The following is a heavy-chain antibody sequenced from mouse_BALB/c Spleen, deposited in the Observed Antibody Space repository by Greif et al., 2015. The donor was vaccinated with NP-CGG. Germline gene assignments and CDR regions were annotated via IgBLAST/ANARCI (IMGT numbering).Heavy chain of an antibody. J-gene: IGHJ2*01. V-gene: IGHV5-6-3*01. D-gene: IGHD1-1*01. Sequence: DVKLVESGGGLVQPGGSLKLSCAASGFTFSSYGMSWVRQTPDKRLELVATINSNGGSTYYPDSVKGRFTISRDNAKNTLYLQMSSLKSEDTAMYYCARGITTVFDYWGQGTTLTVSS. CDR3: ARGITTVFDY. CDR2: INSNGGST. CDR1: GFTFSSYG.